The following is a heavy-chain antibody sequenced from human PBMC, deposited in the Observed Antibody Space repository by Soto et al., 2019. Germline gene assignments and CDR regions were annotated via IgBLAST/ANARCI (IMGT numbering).Heavy chain of an antibody. D-gene: IGHD6-13*01. Sequence: SETLSLTCAVYGGSFSGYYWSWIRQPPGKGLEWIGEINHSVSTSYNPSLKSRVTISVDTSKNQFSLKLSSVTAADTAVYYCARGPGRSWCRGYYYSVMDVWGQGTTVTVSS. J-gene: IGHJ6*02. CDR2: INHSVST. CDR1: GGSFSGYY. V-gene: IGHV4-34*01. CDR3: ARGPGRSWCRGYYYSVMDV.